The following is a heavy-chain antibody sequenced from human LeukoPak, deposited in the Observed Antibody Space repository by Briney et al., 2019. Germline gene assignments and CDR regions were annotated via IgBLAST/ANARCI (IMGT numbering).Heavy chain of an antibody. CDR2: IKSKTDGGTT. Sequence: PGGSLRLSCAASGFTFSNAWMSWVRQAPGKGLEWVGRIKSKTDGGTTDYAAPVKGRFTISRDDSKNTLYLQMNSLKTEDTAVYYCTTSDWLQFPFVYWGQGTLVTVSS. CDR3: TTSDWLQFPFVY. D-gene: IGHD5-24*01. J-gene: IGHJ4*02. CDR1: GFTFSNAW. V-gene: IGHV3-15*01.